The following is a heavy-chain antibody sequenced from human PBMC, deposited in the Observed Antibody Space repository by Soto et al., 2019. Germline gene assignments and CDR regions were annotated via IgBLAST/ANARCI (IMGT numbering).Heavy chain of an antibody. CDR1: GYTFTGYY. CDR2: INPNSGGT. D-gene: IGHD4-17*01. V-gene: IGHV1-2*02. Sequence: ASVKVSCKSSGYTFTGYYMHWVRQAPGQGLEWMGWINPNSGGTNIARKFQGRVTMTRDTSISTAYMEVSRPRSDDTAVFYCARVLTSVTTGELDPWGQGTLVTV. CDR3: ARVLTSVTTGELDP. J-gene: IGHJ5*02.